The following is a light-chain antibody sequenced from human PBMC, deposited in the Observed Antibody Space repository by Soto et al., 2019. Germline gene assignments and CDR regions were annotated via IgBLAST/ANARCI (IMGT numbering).Light chain of an antibody. V-gene: IGKV3-11*01. CDR1: QSVSSY. CDR3: QQRSNWPPLFT. CDR2: DAS. Sequence: EIVLTQSPATLSLSPGERATLSCRASQSVSSYLAWYQQKPGQAPRLLIYDASNSATGIPARFSGSGSGTDFTLTISSLEPEDLAVYYCQQRSNWPPLFTFGPGTKVDIK. J-gene: IGKJ3*01.